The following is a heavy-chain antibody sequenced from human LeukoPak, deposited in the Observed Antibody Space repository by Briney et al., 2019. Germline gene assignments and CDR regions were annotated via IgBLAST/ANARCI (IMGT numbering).Heavy chain of an antibody. CDR3: ARASYYDLLSGYYGPDAFDI. V-gene: IGHV4-34*01. J-gene: IGHJ3*02. Sequence: PSETLSLTCAVYGGSFSGYYWSWIRQPPGKGLEWIGEINRSGSTNYNPSLKSRVTISVDTSKNQFSLKLSSVTAADTAVYYCARASYYDLLSGYYGPDAFDIWGQGTMVTVSS. D-gene: IGHD3-3*01. CDR2: INRSGST. CDR1: GGSFSGYY.